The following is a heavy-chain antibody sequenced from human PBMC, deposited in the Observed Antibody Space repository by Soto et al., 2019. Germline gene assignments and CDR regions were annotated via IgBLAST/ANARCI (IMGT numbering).Heavy chain of an antibody. J-gene: IGHJ2*01. CDR1: GGSISSGGYY. CDR3: ARCSSTSCYRRPDFDL. V-gene: IGHV4-31*03. CDR2: IYYSGST. Sequence: QVQLQESGPGLVKPSQTLSLTCTVSGGSISSGGYYWSWIRQHPGKGLEWIGYIYYSGSTYYNPSLKSRVTISVDTSKNQFSLKLSSVTAADTAVYYCARCSSTSCYRRPDFDLWGRGTLVTVSS. D-gene: IGHD2-2*01.